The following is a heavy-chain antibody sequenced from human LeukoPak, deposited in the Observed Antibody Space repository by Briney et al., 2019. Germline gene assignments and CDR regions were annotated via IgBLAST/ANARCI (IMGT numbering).Heavy chain of an antibody. CDR2: INAGNGNT. V-gene: IGHV1-3*01. Sequence: ASVKVSCKASGYTFTTYPMHWVRQAPGQRFAWMGWINAGNGNTKYSLKFQGRVIITRDTSASTVYMELSSLRSEDTAVYYCARGYSSGWFAFDYWGQGTLVTVSS. D-gene: IGHD6-19*01. CDR3: ARGYSSGWFAFDY. J-gene: IGHJ4*02. CDR1: GYTFTTYP.